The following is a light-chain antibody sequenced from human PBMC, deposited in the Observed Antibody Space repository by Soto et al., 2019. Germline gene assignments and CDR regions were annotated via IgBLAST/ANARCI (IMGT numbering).Light chain of an antibody. Sequence: DIQMTQSPSTLSASVGDRVTITCRASQSISSWLAWYQQKPGKAPKLLIYDASSLESGVPSRFSGSGSGTEFTHTISSLQPHDFATYYCQQYNSYSSWTFGQGTKVEIK. V-gene: IGKV1-5*01. J-gene: IGKJ1*01. CDR3: QQYNSYSSWT. CDR1: QSISSW. CDR2: DAS.